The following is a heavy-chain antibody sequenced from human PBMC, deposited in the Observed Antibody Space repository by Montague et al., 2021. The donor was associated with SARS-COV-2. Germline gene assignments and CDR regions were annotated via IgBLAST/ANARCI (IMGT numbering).Heavy chain of an antibody. J-gene: IGHJ5*02. Sequence: SETLSLTCSISAGSISGHYLSWIRQPPGKGLEWIAYIYYSGGAXXXPSXXXRVTMSVDTSNKQFSLKLSSVTAADTAVYYCARAVSVRRAVSWFDPWGQGALVTVSS. V-gene: IGHV4-59*11. CDR2: IYYSGGA. CDR1: AGSISGHY. CDR3: ARAVSVRRAVSWFDP. D-gene: IGHD3-10*01.